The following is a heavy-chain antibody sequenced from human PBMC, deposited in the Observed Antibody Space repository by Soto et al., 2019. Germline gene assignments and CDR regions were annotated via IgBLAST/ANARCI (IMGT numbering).Heavy chain of an antibody. CDR2: TRNKANSHTT. CDR1: GFTFSDHY. Sequence: PGGSLRLSCAASGFTFSDHYMDWVRQAPGKGLEWVGRTRNKANSHTTEYAASVKGRFTSSRHDSKNSLYLQMNSLKIEDTAVYYCIRVQPPSIGYYFDHWGQGALVTVSS. J-gene: IGHJ4*02. CDR3: IRVQPPSIGYYFDH. D-gene: IGHD3-22*01. V-gene: IGHV3-72*01.